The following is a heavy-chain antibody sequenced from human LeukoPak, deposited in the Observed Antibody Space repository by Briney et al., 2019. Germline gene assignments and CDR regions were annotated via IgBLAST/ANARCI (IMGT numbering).Heavy chain of an antibody. V-gene: IGHV3-23*01. CDR1: GFAFSSYA. CDR2: ISGSGGST. J-gene: IGHJ4*02. Sequence: GGSLRLSCAASGFAFSSYAMSWVRQAPGKGLEWVSAISGSGGSTYYADSVKGRFTISRDNSKNTLYLQMNSLRAEDTAVYYCAKDTFRTGTIGDFGYWGQGTLVTVSS. CDR3: AKDTFRTGTIGDFGY. D-gene: IGHD1-7*01.